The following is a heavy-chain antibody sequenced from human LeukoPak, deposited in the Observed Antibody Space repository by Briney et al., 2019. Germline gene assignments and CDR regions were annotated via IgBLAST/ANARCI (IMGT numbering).Heavy chain of an antibody. CDR3: ARGPGYSSGWFSAFDI. CDR2: INHSGST. D-gene: IGHD6-19*01. J-gene: IGHJ3*02. Sequence: PSETLSLTCAVYGGSFSGYYWSWIRQPPGKGLEWIGEINHSGSTNYNPSLKSRVTISVDTSKNRFSLKLSSVTAADTAVYYCARGPGYSSGWFSAFDIWGQGTMVTVSS. CDR1: GGSFSGYY. V-gene: IGHV4-34*01.